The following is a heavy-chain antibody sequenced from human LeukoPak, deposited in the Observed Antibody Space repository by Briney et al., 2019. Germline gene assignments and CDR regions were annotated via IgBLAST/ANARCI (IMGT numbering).Heavy chain of an antibody. J-gene: IGHJ3*02. Sequence: GGSLRLSCAASGLAFDNYAISWVRQAPGRGLEWVSGISGDGGRALYADFVRGRFTISKDNSRNTLFLQLSSLRAEDTALYYCAKSVLVSVTSPTHGFDIWGKGTLVTVSS. V-gene: IGHV3-23*01. CDR1: GLAFDNYA. D-gene: IGHD2-21*02. CDR3: AKSVLVSVTSPTHGFDI. CDR2: ISGDGGRA.